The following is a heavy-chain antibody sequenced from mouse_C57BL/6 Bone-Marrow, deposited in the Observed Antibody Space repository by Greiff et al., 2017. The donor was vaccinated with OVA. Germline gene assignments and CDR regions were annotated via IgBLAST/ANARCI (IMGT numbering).Heavy chain of an antibody. CDR2: INPSSGYT. D-gene: IGHD2-1*01. Sequence: QVQLKESGAELARPGASVKMSCKASGYTFTSYTMHWVKQRPGQGLEWIGYINPSSGYTKYNQKFKDKATLTADKSSSTAYMQLSSLTSEDSAVYYCGREDGNWFAYGGQGTLVTVSA. V-gene: IGHV1-4*01. J-gene: IGHJ3*01. CDR1: GYTFTSYT. CDR3: GREDGNWFAY.